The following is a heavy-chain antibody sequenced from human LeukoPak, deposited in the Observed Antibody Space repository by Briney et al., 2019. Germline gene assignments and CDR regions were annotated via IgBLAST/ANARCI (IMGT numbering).Heavy chain of an antibody. CDR1: GGSISSSSYY. CDR3: ARLRLKLWEKAFDY. J-gene: IGHJ4*02. D-gene: IGHD5-18*01. V-gene: IGHV4-39*01. CDR2: IYYSGST. Sequence: SETLSLTCTVSGGSISSSSYYWGWIRQPPGKGLEWIGSIYYSGSTYYNPSLKSRVTISVDTSKNQFSLKLSSVTAADTAVYYCARLRLKLWEKAFDYWGQGTLVTVSS.